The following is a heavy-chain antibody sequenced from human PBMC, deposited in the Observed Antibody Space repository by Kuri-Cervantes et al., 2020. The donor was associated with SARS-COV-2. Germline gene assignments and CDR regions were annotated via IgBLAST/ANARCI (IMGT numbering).Heavy chain of an antibody. J-gene: IGHJ4*02. D-gene: IGHD3-10*01. CDR3: AIPRRDYGSGSRYGGFDY. V-gene: IGHV5-51*01. Sequence: KVSCKGSGYSFSNFWIAWVRQMPGKGLEWMGIIYPGDSDTRYSPSFQGQVTISADKSISTAYLQWGSLKASDTAMYYCAIPRRDYGSGSRYGGFDYWGQGTLVTVSS. CDR2: IYPGDSDT. CDR1: GYSFSNFW.